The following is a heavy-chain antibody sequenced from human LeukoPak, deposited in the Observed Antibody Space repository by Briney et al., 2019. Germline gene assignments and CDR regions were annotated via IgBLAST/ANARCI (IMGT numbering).Heavy chain of an antibody. CDR1: GGSITSGGYF. D-gene: IGHD5-18*01. V-gene: IGHV4-31*11. CDR2: IYYSGST. CDR3: VREDDTTMAFDS. Sequence: PSETLSLTCAVSGGSITSGGYFWTWIRQHPGKGLEWIGYIYYSGSTYYNPSLKSRVTISLDTSENQFSLKLSSVTAADTAVYYCVREDDTTMAFDSWGRGTLVTVSS. J-gene: IGHJ4*02.